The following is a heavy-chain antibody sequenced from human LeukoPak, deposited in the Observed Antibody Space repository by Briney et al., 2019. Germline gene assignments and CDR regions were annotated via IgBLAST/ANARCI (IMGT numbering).Heavy chain of an antibody. V-gene: IGHV3-53*01. CDR2: IYSGGNT. Sequence: ETLSLTCTVSGVSVSSNYMNWVRQAPGRGLEWVSVIYSGGNTNYADSVKGRFTISRDSSKNTLFPQMNNVRAEDTAVYYCGRSSGYWYYFDYWGHGTLVAVSS. D-gene: IGHD3-22*01. J-gene: IGHJ4*01. CDR3: GRSSGYWYYFDY. CDR1: GVSVSSNY.